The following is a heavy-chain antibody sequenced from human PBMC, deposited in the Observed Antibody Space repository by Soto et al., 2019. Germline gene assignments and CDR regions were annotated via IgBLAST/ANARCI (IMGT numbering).Heavy chain of an antibody. J-gene: IGHJ4*02. V-gene: IGHV3-23*01. Sequence: GGSLRLSCAASGFSFAGYALTWVRLAPGKGLEWVASISGGGGSTYYADSVKGRFSISRDNSNRMVYLQMGSLTAGDTAVYYCAKTETFNGHYNAFDYWGQGTRVTVSS. CDR1: GFSFAGYA. CDR2: ISGGGGST. CDR3: AKTETFNGHYNAFDY. D-gene: IGHD3-9*01.